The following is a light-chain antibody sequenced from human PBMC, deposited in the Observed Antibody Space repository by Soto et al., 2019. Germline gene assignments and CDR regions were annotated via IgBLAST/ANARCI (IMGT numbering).Light chain of an antibody. V-gene: IGKV3-11*01. CDR1: QSIGLA. CDR2: DAS. CDR3: QQRTDRPPWT. J-gene: IGKJ1*01. Sequence: EIVLTQAPATLSLSPGERVTLSCRASQSIGLAIAWYQHKPGQAPRLLIFDASQRATGIPARFRGSGSRTDFTLSISSLEPEDFAVYYCQQRTDRPPWTFGQGTKVESK.